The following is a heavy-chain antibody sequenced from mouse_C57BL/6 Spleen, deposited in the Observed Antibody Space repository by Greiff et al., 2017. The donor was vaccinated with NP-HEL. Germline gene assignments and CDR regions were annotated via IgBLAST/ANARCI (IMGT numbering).Heavy chain of an antibody. CDR2: ISDGGSYT. CDR3: ASGGYYYGKGYFDV. V-gene: IGHV5-4*01. D-gene: IGHD1-1*01. CDR1: GFTFSSYA. J-gene: IGHJ1*03. Sequence: EVQGVESGGGLVKPGGSLKLSCAASGFTFSSYAMSWVRQTPEKRLAWVATISDGGSYTYYPDNVKGRFTISRDNAKNNLYLQMSHLKSEDTAMYYCASGGYYYGKGYFDVWGTGTTVTVSS.